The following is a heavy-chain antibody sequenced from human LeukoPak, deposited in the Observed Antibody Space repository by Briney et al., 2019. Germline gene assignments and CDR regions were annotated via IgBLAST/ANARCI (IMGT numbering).Heavy chain of an antibody. CDR3: ARESPSFDL. CDR2: VSSDGSHK. CDR1: GFTFSSYG. Sequence: GGSLRLSCAASGFTFSSYGMHWVRQAPGKGLEWVAVVSSDGSHKYYADSVRGRFTLSRDNSKNTLYLHMNSLKTEDTAVYYCARESPSFDLWGQGTLVTVSS. J-gene: IGHJ5*02. V-gene: IGHV3-30*19.